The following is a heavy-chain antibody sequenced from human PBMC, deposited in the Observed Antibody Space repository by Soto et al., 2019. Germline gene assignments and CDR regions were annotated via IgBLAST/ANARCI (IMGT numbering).Heavy chain of an antibody. J-gene: IGHJ6*02. CDR2: IVVGSGNT. CDR1: GFTFTSSA. D-gene: IGHD5-18*01. V-gene: IGHV1-58*02. CDR3: AADFSGYSYGYNYYYGMDV. Sequence: SVKVSCKASGFTFTSSAMQWVRQARGQRLEWIGWIVVGSGNTNYAQKFQERVTITRDMSTSTAYMELSSLRSEDTAVYYCAADFSGYSYGYNYYYGMDVWGQGTTVTVSS.